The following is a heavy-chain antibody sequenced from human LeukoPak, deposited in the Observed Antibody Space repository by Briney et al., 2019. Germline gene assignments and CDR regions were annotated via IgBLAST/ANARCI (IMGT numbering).Heavy chain of an antibody. Sequence: SETLSLTCTVSGDSISSYYWSWIRQPPGKGLEWIGYIYYSGSTNYNPSLKSRVTISVDTSKNQFSLKLSSVTAADTAVYYCARGRNLVATSGYFDYWGQGTLVTVSS. D-gene: IGHD5-12*01. CDR3: ARGRNLVATSGYFDY. CDR2: IYYSGST. CDR1: GDSISSYY. J-gene: IGHJ4*02. V-gene: IGHV4-59*01.